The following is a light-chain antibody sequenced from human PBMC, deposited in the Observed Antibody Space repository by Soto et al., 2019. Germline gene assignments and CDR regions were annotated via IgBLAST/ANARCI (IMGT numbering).Light chain of an antibody. Sequence: QAVLTQPPSASGTPGQRVTISCSGSSSNIGSNYVYCYQQLPGTAPKLLIYRNNQRPSGVPDRFSGSKSGTSASLAISGLRSEDEADYYCAAWDDSLHVVFGGGTKVTVL. CDR3: AAWDDSLHVV. V-gene: IGLV1-47*01. CDR2: RNN. CDR1: SSNIGSNY. J-gene: IGLJ2*01.